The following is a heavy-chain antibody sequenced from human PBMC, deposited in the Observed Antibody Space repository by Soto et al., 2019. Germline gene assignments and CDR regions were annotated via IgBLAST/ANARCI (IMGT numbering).Heavy chain of an antibody. CDR3: ARESGGATATLDYYYFYMDV. CDR1: GYTFTSYY. D-gene: IGHD5-12*01. CDR2: INPSGGST. V-gene: IGHV1-46*01. J-gene: IGHJ6*03. Sequence: ASVKVSCKASGYTFTSYYMHWVRQAPGQGLEWMGIINPSGGSTSYAQKFQGRVTMTRDTSMRTVYMELSRLRSDDTAVYYCARESGGATATLDYYYFYMDVWGKGTTVTVSS.